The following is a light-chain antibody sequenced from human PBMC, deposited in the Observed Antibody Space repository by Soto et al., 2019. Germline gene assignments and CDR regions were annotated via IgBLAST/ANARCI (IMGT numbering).Light chain of an antibody. V-gene: IGKV1-5*03. Sequence: DIQMTQSPSTLSASVGDRVTITCRASQSISSWLAWYQQKPGKAPKVLIYKASSLESGVPSRFSGSGSGTEFTLTISSLQPDDFATYYYQQYDSYPPWTFGQGTKVEIK. CDR2: KAS. J-gene: IGKJ1*01. CDR3: QQYDSYPPWT. CDR1: QSISSW.